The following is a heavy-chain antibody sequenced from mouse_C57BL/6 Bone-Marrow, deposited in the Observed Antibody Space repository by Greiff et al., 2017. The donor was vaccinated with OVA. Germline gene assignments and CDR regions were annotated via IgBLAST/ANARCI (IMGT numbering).Heavy chain of an antibody. CDR2: ICNGGGSP. J-gene: IGHJ1*03. CDR1: GFTFSDYY. V-gene: IGHV5-12*01. CDR3: ASYGNYEYFDV. D-gene: IGHD2-1*01. Sequence: EVQRVESGGGLVQPGGSLKLSCAASGFTFSDYYMYWVRQTPEKRLEWVAYICNGGGSPYYPDTVKGRFTIPRDNSKNTPYLQMNRLKSEDTAMYYCASYGNYEYFDVWGTGTTVTVSS.